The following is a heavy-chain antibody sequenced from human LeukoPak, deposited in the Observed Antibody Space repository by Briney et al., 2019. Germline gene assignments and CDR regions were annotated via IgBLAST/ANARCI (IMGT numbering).Heavy chain of an antibody. D-gene: IGHD3-16*02. V-gene: IGHV1-24*01. CDR3: VSIDLDS. Sequence: ASVKVSRKVSRYTLTELSIHWVRQAPGKGREWVGGEDGGPIYAQKFQGRVTMPEDTSTDTGYMDVSSLRSEDTAVYYCVSIDLDSWLQGTMATDCS. CDR1: RYTLTELS. J-gene: IGHJ4*02. CDR2: EDGGP.